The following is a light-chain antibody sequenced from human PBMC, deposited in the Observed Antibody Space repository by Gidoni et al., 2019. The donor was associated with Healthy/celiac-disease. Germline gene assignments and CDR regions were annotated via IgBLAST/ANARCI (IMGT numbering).Light chain of an antibody. Sequence: QSALTQPASVSGSPGQSITISCTGTSSDVGSYYLVSWYQHHPGKAPKVMIYEGNKRPSGVSNRFSGSKSGNTASLTISGLQAEDEADYYCCSYAGSSTYVFGTGTKVTVL. V-gene: IGLV2-23*01. CDR2: EGN. J-gene: IGLJ1*01. CDR3: CSYAGSSTYV. CDR1: SSDVGSYYL.